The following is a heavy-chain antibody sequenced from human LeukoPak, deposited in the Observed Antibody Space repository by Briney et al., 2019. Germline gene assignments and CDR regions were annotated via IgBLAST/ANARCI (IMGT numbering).Heavy chain of an antibody. CDR3: AREQNYMVRGVNDAFDI. J-gene: IGHJ3*02. Sequence: PSETLSLTCTVSGGSISSGSYYWSWIRQPAGKGLEWIGRIYVSGSTNYNPSLKSRVTISVDKSKNQFSLKLSSVTAADTAVYYCAREQNYMVRGVNDAFDIWGQGTMVTVSS. D-gene: IGHD3-10*01. CDR1: GGSISSGSYY. V-gene: IGHV4-61*02. CDR2: IYVSGST.